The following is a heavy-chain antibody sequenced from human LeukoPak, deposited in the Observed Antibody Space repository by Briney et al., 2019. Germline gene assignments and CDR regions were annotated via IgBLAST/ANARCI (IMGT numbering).Heavy chain of an antibody. J-gene: IGHJ4*02. Sequence: TGGSLRLSCAASGFTFSTYWMHWVRQAPGKGLVWVSRINSDATSTSYADSVRGRFTISRDNAKNTLYLQMNSLRAEDTAVYYCAKIPRPYYYDSSGYCWGQGTLVTVSS. CDR3: AKIPRPYYYDSSGYC. V-gene: IGHV3-74*01. CDR2: INSDATST. D-gene: IGHD3-22*01. CDR1: GFTFSTYW.